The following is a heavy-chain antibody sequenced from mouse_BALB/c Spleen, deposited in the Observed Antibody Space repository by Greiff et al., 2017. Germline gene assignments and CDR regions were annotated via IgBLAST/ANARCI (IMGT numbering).Heavy chain of an antibody. J-gene: IGHJ2*01. D-gene: IGHD2-2*01. V-gene: IGHV3-5*02. CDR3: ARDKGYGYDGGFDY. Sequence: DVKLQESGPGLVKPSQTVSLTCTVTGISFTTGNYRWSWIRQFPGNKLEWRGYIYYSGTITYNPSLTSRTTITRDTSKNQFFLEMNSLTAEDTATYYCARDKGYGYDGGFDYWGQGTTLTVSS. CDR2: IYYSGTI. CDR1: GISFTTGNYR.